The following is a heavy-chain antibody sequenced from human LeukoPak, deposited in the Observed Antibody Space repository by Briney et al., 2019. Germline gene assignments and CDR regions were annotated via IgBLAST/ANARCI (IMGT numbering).Heavy chain of an antibody. CDR2: ISYDGSNK. V-gene: IGHV3-30*03. J-gene: IGHJ6*02. CDR3: ARDYDFWSGYTRAAAGYYYGMDV. Sequence: GGSLRLSCAASGFTFSSYSMNWVRQAPGKGLEWVAVISYDGSNKYYADSVKGRFTISRDNSKNTLYLQMNSLRAEDTAVYYCARDYDFWSGYTRAAAGYYYGMDVWGQGTTVTVSS. CDR1: GFTFSSYS. D-gene: IGHD3-3*01.